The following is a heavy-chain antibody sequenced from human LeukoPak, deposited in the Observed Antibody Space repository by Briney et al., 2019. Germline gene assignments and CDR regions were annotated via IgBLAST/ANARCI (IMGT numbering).Heavy chain of an antibody. Sequence: GGSLRLSCAASGFTFSDYAMSWLRQAPGRGLEWVSAISDSGVDTYYADSVKGRFTTSRDNSKSTLYLQMNRLRAEDTAVYYCANGNSNSPKDYWGQGTLVTVAS. J-gene: IGHJ4*02. CDR1: GFTFSDYA. D-gene: IGHD2-2*01. V-gene: IGHV3-23*01. CDR3: ANGNSNSPKDY. CDR2: ISDSGVDT.